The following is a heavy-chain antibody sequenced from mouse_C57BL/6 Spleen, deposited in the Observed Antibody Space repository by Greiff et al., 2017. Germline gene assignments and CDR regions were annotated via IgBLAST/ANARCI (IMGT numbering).Heavy chain of an antibody. J-gene: IGHJ1*03. Sequence: QVQLQQSGAELARPGASVKLSCKASGYTFTSYGISWVKQRTGQGLEWIGEIYPRSGNTYYNEKFKGKDTLTADKSSSTAYMELRSLTSEDSAVYFCARQNYDYDGYFDVWGTGTTVTVSS. CDR3: ARQNYDYDGYFDV. D-gene: IGHD2-4*01. CDR1: GYTFTSYG. V-gene: IGHV1-81*01. CDR2: IYPRSGNT.